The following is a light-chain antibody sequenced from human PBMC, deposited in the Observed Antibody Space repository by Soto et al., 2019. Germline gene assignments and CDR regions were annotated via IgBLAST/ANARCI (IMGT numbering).Light chain of an antibody. CDR2: GVT. Sequence: QSVLTQPASVSGSPGQSITISCTGTSSDVGAYNCVSWYQHHPGKAPKPIILGVTNRPSGVSNRFSGSKSGNTASLTISGLQAEDEAAYYCASYASTTTLVFGGGTKLTVL. J-gene: IGLJ2*01. CDR1: SSDVGAYNC. V-gene: IGLV2-14*03. CDR3: ASYASTTTLV.